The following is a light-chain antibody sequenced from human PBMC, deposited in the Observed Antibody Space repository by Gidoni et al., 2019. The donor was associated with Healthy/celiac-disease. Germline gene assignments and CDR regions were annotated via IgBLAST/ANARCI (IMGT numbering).Light chain of an antibody. CDR2: YDS. CDR1: NIGSKS. J-gene: IGLJ1*01. Sequence: SYVLTQPPSVSVAPGKTARITCGGNNIGSKSVHWYQQKPGQAPVLVIYYDSDRPSGIPERFAGSNSGNTATLTISRVEAGDEADYYCQVWDISSDQPYVCGTGTKVTVL. CDR3: QVWDISSDQPYV. V-gene: IGLV3-21*04.